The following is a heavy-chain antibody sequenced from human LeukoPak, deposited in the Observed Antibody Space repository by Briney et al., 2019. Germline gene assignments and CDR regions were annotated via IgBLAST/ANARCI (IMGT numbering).Heavy chain of an antibody. CDR1: GFTFSASA. Sequence: PGGSLRLSCAASGFTFSASAMTWVRQAPGKGLEWVSGITGSGTSTYYADSVKGRFTISRDNSKNTLYLQMNSLRAEDTAVYYCARVHSSGWIFDHWGQGTLVTVSS. V-gene: IGHV3-23*01. J-gene: IGHJ4*02. D-gene: IGHD6-19*01. CDR2: ITGSGTST. CDR3: ARVHSSGWIFDH.